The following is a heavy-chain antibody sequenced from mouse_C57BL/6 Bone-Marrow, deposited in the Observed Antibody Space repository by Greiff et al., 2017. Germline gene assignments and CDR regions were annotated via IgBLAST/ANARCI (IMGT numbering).Heavy chain of an antibody. CDR2: IYPRSGNT. D-gene: IGHD1-1*01. Sequence: VHLVESGAELARPGASVKLSCKASGYTFTSYGISWVKQRTGQGLEWIGEIYPRSGNTYYNEKFKGKATLTADKSSSTAYMELRSLTSEDSGVYFCARSDYYYGSSYGYFDVWGTGTTVTVSS. CDR3: ARSDYYYGSSYGYFDV. V-gene: IGHV1-81*01. CDR1: GYTFTSYG. J-gene: IGHJ1*03.